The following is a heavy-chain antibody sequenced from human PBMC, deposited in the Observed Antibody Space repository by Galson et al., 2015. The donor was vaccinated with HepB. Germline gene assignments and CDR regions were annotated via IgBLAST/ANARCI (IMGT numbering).Heavy chain of an antibody. V-gene: IGHV1-18*01. CDR2: ISTYNGNT. CDR1: DYTFTTYG. J-gene: IGHJ4*02. CDR3: ARARGDYLDY. D-gene: IGHD4-17*01. Sequence: SVKVSCKASDYTFTTYGISWVRQAPGQGLEWMGWISTYNGNTNYAQKLQGRVTMTTDTSTSTAYMELRGLRSDDTALYFCARARGDYLDYWGQGTLVTVSS.